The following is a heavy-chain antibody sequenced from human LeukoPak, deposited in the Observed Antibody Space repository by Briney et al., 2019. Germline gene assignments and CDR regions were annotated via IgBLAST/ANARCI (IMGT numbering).Heavy chain of an antibody. J-gene: IGHJ4*02. CDR2: IHTSGST. Sequence: NPSETLSLTCTVSGGSISSYYWSWIRQPAGEGLEWIGRIHTSGSTNYNPSLKSRVTISVDTSKNQFSLKLRSVTAADTAVYYCARVGGGYVDYWGQGTLVTVSS. CDR3: ARVGGGYVDY. CDR1: GGSISSYY. D-gene: IGHD4-23*01. V-gene: IGHV4-4*07.